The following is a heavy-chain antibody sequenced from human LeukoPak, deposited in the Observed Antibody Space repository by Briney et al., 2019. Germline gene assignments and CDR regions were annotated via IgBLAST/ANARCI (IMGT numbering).Heavy chain of an antibody. CDR1: GFTFSSYG. CDR3: AKDHGYSSSKEYYFDY. CDR2: ISGSGGST. J-gene: IGHJ4*02. V-gene: IGHV3-23*01. D-gene: IGHD6-13*01. Sequence: PGGTLRLSCAAAGFTFSSYGMSWVRQAPGKGLEWVSAISGSGGSTYYADSVKGRFTISRDNSKNTLYLQMNSLRAEDAAVYYCAKDHGYSSSKEYYFDYWGQGTLVTVSS.